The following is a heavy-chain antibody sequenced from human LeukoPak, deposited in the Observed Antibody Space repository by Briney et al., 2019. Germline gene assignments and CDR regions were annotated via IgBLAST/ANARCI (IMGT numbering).Heavy chain of an antibody. D-gene: IGHD2-8*01. J-gene: IGHJ3*02. CDR2: INSDGSGT. Sequence: QPGRSLRLSCAASGFTFNSYWMHWVRHAPGKGLVWVSRINSDGSGTSDADFVKGRFTISRDNSKNTLYLQMNSLRAEDTAMYYCARDRLTNDAFDIWGQGTMVTVSS. CDR1: GFTFNSYW. CDR3: ARDRLTNDAFDI. V-gene: IGHV3-74*01.